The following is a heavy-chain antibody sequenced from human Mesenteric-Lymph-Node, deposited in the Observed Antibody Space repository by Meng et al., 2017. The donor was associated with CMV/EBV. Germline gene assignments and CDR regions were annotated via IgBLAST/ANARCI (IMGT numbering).Heavy chain of an antibody. CDR1: GDSISSFYY. CDR3: ARPFPSWQSPRLDPFGA. V-gene: IGHV4-39*01. D-gene: IGHD6-19*01. Sequence: QLHWRESGPGQVKPSETLSPTCPVSGDSISSFYYWGWIRQPPGRGLEWIGSVHYTGSTYYSPSLKSRVTVSVDTSKNQFSLRLTSVTAADTAVYYCARPFPSWQSPRLDPFGAWGQGTLVTVSS. J-gene: IGHJ5*02. CDR2: VHYTGST.